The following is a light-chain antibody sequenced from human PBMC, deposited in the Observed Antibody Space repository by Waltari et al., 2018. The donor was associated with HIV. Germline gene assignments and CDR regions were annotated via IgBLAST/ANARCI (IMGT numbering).Light chain of an antibody. CDR3: AAWDDSLKGYV. CDR2: SNN. Sequence: QSVLTQPPSASGTPGQRVTISCSGSSSNIGKNTVNWYQQLPGTAPKRLIYSNNQRPSGVPDRFSGAKSGTSASLAISGLQSEDEADYYCAAWDDSLKGYVFGPGTEVSVL. V-gene: IGLV1-44*01. CDR1: SSNIGKNT. J-gene: IGLJ1*01.